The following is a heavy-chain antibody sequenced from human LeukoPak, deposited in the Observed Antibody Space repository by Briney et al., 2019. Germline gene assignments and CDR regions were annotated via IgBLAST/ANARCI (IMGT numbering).Heavy chain of an antibody. D-gene: IGHD3-22*01. J-gene: IGHJ4*02. CDR2: ITGSGDTT. CDR3: AKSASASSGYHFAY. V-gene: IGHV3-23*01. CDR1: GFTFSSYA. Sequence: PGRSLRLSCAAYGFTFSSYAMHWVRQAPGKGLEWVSTITGSGDTTYYADSVRGRFTISRDNSANTLYLRMNTLRAEDTAVFYCAKSASASSGYHFAYWGQGTLVTVSS.